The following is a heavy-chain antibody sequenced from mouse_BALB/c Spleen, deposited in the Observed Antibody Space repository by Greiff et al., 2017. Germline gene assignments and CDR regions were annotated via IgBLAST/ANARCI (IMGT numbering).Heavy chain of an antibody. CDR3: ANGRGYFDV. CDR2: IDPENGNT. D-gene: IGHD1-1*02. J-gene: IGHJ1*01. V-gene: IGHV14-1*02. CDR1: GFNIKDYY. Sequence: VQLKQSGAELVRPGALVKLSCKASGFNIKDYYMHWVKQRPEQGLEWIGWIDPENGNTIYDPKFQGKASITADTSSNTAYLQLSSLTSEDTAVYYCANGRGYFDVWGAGTTVTVSS.